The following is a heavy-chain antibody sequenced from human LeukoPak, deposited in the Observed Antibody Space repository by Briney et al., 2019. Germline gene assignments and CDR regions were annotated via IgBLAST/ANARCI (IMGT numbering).Heavy chain of an antibody. J-gene: IGHJ4*02. D-gene: IGHD3-3*01. CDR1: GFTFSRNA. V-gene: IGHV3-23*01. CDR3: VKDILYWSFGF. CDR2: ITYDGRT. Sequence: GGSLRLSCAASGFTFSRNAMAWVRQGPGKGLELVSGITYDGRTNYADSVKGRFTISRDNSQNTFYLQMSSLRVEDTARYYCVKDILYWSFGFWGQGVLVTVSA.